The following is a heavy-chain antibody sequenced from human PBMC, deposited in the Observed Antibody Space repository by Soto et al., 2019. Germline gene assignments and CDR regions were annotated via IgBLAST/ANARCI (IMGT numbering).Heavy chain of an antibody. CDR3: ARLHRKAGSDY. D-gene: IGHD6-19*01. Sequence: PSETLSLTCTVSGGSISSSSYYGGWIRQPPGKGLEWIGSIYYSGSTYYNPSLKSRVTISVDTSKNQFSLKLSSVTAADTAVYYCARLHRKAGSDYWGQGTLVTVSS. CDR1: GGSISSSSYY. V-gene: IGHV4-39*01. CDR2: IYYSGST. J-gene: IGHJ4*02.